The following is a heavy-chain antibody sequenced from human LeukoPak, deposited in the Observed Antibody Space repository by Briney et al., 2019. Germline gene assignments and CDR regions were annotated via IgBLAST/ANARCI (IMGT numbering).Heavy chain of an antibody. V-gene: IGHV1-69*05. Sequence: ASVKVSCKASGGTFSSYAISWVRQAPGQGLGWMGGIIPIFGTANYAQKFQGIVTITTDESTSTAYMELSSLRSEDTAVYYCARDLSVVGDYWGQGTLVTVSS. D-gene: IGHD3-16*02. CDR1: GGTFSSYA. CDR2: IIPIFGTA. J-gene: IGHJ4*02. CDR3: ARDLSVVGDY.